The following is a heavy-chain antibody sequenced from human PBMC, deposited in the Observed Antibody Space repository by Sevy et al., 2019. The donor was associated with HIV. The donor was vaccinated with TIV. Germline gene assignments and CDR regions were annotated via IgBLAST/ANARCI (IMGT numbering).Heavy chain of an antibody. J-gene: IGHJ3*02. V-gene: IGHV4-31*03. CDR1: GGSISSGGYY. CDR3: ARDDRGYCSGGSCRALAFDI. Sequence: SETLSLTCTVSGGSISSGGYYWSWIRQHPGKGLEWIGYIYYSGSTYYNPSLKSRVTISLDTSKNQFSLKLSSVTAADTAVYYCARDDRGYCSGGSCRALAFDIWGQGTMVTVSS. CDR2: IYYSGST. D-gene: IGHD2-15*01.